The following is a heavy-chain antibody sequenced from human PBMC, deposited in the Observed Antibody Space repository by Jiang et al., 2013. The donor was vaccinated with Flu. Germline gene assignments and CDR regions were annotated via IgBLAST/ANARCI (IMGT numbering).Heavy chain of an antibody. V-gene: IGHV1-69*01. CDR1: YA. CDR3: ARRIAVGGPNAGDWFDP. J-gene: IGHJ5*02. CDR2: IIPIFGTA. Sequence: YAISWVRQAPGQGLEWMGGIIPIFGTANYAQKFQGRVTITADESTSTAYMELSSLRSEDTAVYYCARRIAVGGPNAGDWFDPWGQGTLVTVSS. D-gene: IGHD6-19*01.